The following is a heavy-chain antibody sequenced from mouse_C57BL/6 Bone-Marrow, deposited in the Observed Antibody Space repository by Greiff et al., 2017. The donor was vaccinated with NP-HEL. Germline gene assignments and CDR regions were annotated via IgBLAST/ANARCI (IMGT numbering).Heavy chain of an antibody. CDR1: GYTFTSYW. Sequence: QVQLKQSGAELVRPGSSVKLSCKASGYTFTSYWMHWVKQRPIQGLEWIGNIDPSDSETHYNQKFKDKATLTVDKSSSTAYMQLSSLTSEDSAVYYCARSDGYPWYFDVWGTGTTVTVSS. CDR3: ARSDGYPWYFDV. J-gene: IGHJ1*03. CDR2: IDPSDSET. V-gene: IGHV1-52*01. D-gene: IGHD2-3*01.